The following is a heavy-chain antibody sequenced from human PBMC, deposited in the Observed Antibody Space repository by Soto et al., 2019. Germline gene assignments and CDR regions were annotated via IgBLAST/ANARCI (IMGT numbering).Heavy chain of an antibody. D-gene: IGHD3-3*01. CDR1: GGTFSIYA. CDR3: ASHPDYDFWSGYSYNWFDP. Sequence: SVKVSCKASGGTFSIYAISGVLQSPLQWLEWMGGIVPIFGTANYAQKFQGRVTITADESTSTAYMELSSLRSEDTAVYYCASHPDYDFWSGYSYNWFDPWGQGTLVT. J-gene: IGHJ5*02. CDR2: IVPIFGTA. V-gene: IGHV1-69*13.